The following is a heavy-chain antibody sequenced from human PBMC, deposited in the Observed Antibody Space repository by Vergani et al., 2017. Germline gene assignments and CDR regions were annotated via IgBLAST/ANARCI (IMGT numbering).Heavy chain of an antibody. CDR2: VNHSGRT. CDR1: GGSFSGYY. Sequence: QVQLQQWGAGLLKPSETLSLTCAVYGGSFSGYYWSWIRQSPGKGLEWIGEVNHSGRTNYNPSLKSRVTISGDTSKDQFSLRLTSVTAADTAVYYCARSLRPRRSGWTCAHFDYWAQGTLVTVSS. CDR3: ARSLRPRRSGWTCAHFDY. D-gene: IGHD6-19*01. V-gene: IGHV4-34*01. J-gene: IGHJ4*02.